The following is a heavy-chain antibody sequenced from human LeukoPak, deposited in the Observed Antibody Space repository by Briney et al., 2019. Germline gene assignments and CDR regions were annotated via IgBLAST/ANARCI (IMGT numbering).Heavy chain of an antibody. D-gene: IGHD4-23*01. Sequence: SETLPLTCAVYGGSFSGYYWSWIRQPPGKGLEWIGEINHSGSTNYNPSLKSRVTISVDTSKNQFSLKLSSVTAADTAVYYCARYLDYGGNSRVFQHWGQGTLVTVSS. CDR2: INHSGST. CDR1: GGSFSGYY. V-gene: IGHV4-34*01. CDR3: ARYLDYGGNSRVFQH. J-gene: IGHJ1*01.